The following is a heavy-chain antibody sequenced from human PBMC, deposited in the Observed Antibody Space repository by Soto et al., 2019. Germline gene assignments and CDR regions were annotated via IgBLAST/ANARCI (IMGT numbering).Heavy chain of an antibody. CDR2: INPNSGGT. CDR1: GYTFTGYY. Sequence: ASVKVSCKASGYTFTGYYMHWVRQAPGQGLGWMGWINPNSGGTNYAQKFQGRVTMTRDTSISTAYMELSRLRPDDTAVYYCARVPNYYYDSSGYDPAFDIWGQGTMVTVSS. V-gene: IGHV1-2*02. J-gene: IGHJ3*02. CDR3: ARVPNYYYDSSGYDPAFDI. D-gene: IGHD3-22*01.